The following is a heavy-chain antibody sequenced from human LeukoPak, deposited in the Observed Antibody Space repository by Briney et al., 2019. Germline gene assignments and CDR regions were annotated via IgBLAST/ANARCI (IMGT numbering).Heavy chain of an antibody. CDR1: DDSITASY. V-gene: IGHV4-59*08. J-gene: IGHJ6*03. CDR2: IFHSGTT. D-gene: IGHD3-10*01. CDR3: ARHSYFYGSGDMDV. Sequence: PSETLSLTCTVSDDSITASYWSWIRQPPGKGLQWIAYIFHSGTTKYNPSLKTRVTISLDTFKSQFSLRLTSVTAADTAVYYCARHSYFYGSGDMDVWGKGTSVIVSS.